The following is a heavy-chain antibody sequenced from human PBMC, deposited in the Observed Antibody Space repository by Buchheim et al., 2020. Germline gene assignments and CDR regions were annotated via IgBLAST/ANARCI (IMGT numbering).Heavy chain of an antibody. Sequence: EVQLLESGGGLVQPGGSLRLSCAAPGFTFSSYAMSWVRQAPGKGLEWVSTISCSGGSTYYADSVKDRFTISKDNSKNKLYLQMSSLRAEDTAVYYWAKARTPVGYYYGMDVWGQGTT. V-gene: IGHV3-23*01. CDR2: ISCSGGST. CDR1: GFTFSSYA. D-gene: IGHD3-3*01. CDR3: AKARTPVGYYYGMDV. J-gene: IGHJ6*02.